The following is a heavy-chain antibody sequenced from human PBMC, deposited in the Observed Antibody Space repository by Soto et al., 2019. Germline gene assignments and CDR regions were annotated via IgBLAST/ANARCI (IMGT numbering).Heavy chain of an antibody. J-gene: IGHJ3*02. D-gene: IGHD1-26*01. V-gene: IGHV3-33*01. CDR2: IWYDGSNK. Sequence: QVQLVESGGGVVQPGRSLRLSCAASGFTFSSYGMHWVRQAPGKGLEWVAVIWYDGSNKYYADSVKGRFTISRDNSKNTLYLQMNSLRAEDTAVYYWARAWELGSAFDIWGQGTMVTVSS. CDR3: ARAWELGSAFDI. CDR1: GFTFSSYG.